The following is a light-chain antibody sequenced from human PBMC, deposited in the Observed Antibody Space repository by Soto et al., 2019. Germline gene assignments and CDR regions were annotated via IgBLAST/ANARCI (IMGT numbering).Light chain of an antibody. V-gene: IGLV3-21*02. J-gene: IGLJ1*01. Sequence: ELTQPHSVSVATAQTARITCGGNNIGSKSVHWYQQKPGQAPVLVVDDDSDRPSGIPERFSGSNSGNTATLTISRVEAGDEADYFCHVWDSSSEHVFGTGTKSPS. CDR2: DDS. CDR3: HVWDSSSEHV. CDR1: NIGSKS.